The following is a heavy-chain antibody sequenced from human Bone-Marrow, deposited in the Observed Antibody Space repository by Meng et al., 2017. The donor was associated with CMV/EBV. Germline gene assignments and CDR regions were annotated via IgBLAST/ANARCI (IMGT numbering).Heavy chain of an antibody. J-gene: IGHJ4*02. CDR1: GYTFTSYY. D-gene: IGHD1-1*01. CDR3: AREGSSTGFDY. V-gene: IGHV1-69*05. CDR2: IIPIFGTA. Sequence: SVKVSCKASGYTFTSYYMHWVRQAPGQGLEWMGGIIPIFGTANYAQKFQGRVTITTDESTSTAYMELSSLRSEDTAVYYCAREGSSTGFDYWGQGTLVTVSS.